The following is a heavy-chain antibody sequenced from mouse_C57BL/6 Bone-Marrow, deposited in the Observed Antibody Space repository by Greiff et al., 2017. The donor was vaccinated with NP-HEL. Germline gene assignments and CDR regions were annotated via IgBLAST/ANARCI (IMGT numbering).Heavy chain of an antibody. Sequence: QVQLKESDAELVKPGASVKISCKVSGYTFTDHTIHWMKQRPEQGLEWIGYIYPRDGSTKYNEKFKGKATLTADKSSSTAYMQLNSLTSEDSAVYVCASPIYYGNYYAMDYWGQGTSVTVSS. D-gene: IGHD2-1*01. CDR3: ASPIYYGNYYAMDY. V-gene: IGHV1-78*01. CDR1: GYTFTDHT. J-gene: IGHJ4*01. CDR2: IYPRDGST.